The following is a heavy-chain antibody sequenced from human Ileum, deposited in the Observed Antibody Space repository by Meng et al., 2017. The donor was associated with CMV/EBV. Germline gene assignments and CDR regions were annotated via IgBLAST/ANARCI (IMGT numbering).Heavy chain of an antibody. V-gene: IGHV4-4*07. J-gene: IGHJ4*02. CDR1: GDSISGFT. CDR3: AREKVQFWSFEY. Sequence: VHLRGYGPGLAKPAETLSIPCTVSGDSISGFTWSWIRQPAGKGLEWIGRIYISGISNYNPSLKSRVTISEDTSKNQFSLKLSSVTAADTAVYYCAREKVQFWSFEYWGQGSLVTVSS. D-gene: IGHD5-18*01. CDR2: IYISGIS.